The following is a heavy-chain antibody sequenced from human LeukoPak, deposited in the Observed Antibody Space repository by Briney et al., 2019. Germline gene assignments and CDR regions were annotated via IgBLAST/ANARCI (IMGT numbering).Heavy chain of an antibody. J-gene: IGHJ4*02. Sequence: GGSLRLSCAASGFTFSNYWMTWFRQAPGKGLEWVANIKQDGSEKYYVDSVKGRFTISRDNAKNSLYLQMNSLRAEDTAVYYCARGGYNFGYWGQGTLVTVSS. CDR2: IKQDGSEK. D-gene: IGHD5-18*01. CDR1: GFTFSNYW. CDR3: ARGGYNFGY. V-gene: IGHV3-7*01.